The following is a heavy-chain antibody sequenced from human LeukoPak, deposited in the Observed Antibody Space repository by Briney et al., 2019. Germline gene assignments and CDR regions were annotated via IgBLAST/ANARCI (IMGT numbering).Heavy chain of an antibody. CDR3: AREGSSVVVVAATPDY. CDR2: ISSSSSYI. Sequence: GGSLRLSCAASGFTVSSNYMSWVRQAPGKGLEWVSSISSSSSYIYYADSVKGRFTISRDNAKNSLYLQMNSLRAEDTAVYYCAREGSSVVVVAATPDYWGQGTLVTVSS. V-gene: IGHV3-21*01. J-gene: IGHJ4*02. D-gene: IGHD2-15*01. CDR1: GFTVSSNY.